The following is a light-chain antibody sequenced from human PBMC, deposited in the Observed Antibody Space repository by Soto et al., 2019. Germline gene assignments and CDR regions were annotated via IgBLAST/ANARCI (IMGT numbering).Light chain of an antibody. CDR2: GAS. Sequence: EIVLTQSPGSLSLSPGDGGTLSCRASQSVCSRCLAWYQQKPGQAPRLLIFGASSRATGIPDTFSGSGSGTDFTLTISRLEPEDSAVYYCQHYGSTPWTFGQGTKVEI. J-gene: IGKJ1*01. V-gene: IGKV3-20*01. CDR1: QSVCSRC. CDR3: QHYGSTPWT.